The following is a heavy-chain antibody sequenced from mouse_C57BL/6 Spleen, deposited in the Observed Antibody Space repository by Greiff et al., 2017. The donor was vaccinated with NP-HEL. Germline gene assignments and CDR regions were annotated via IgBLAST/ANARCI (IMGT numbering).Heavy chain of an antibody. CDR2: IDPEDGDT. CDR3: GRGWSYAMDY. J-gene: IGHJ4*01. CDR1: GFNFKDYY. D-gene: IGHD1-1*02. Sequence: ESGAELVKPGASVKLSCTASGFNFKDYYMPWVKQRPEQGLEWIGRIDPEDGDTKYAPKFQGKATITADTSSNTAYLQLSSLASEDAAVYCCGRGWSYAMDYWGKGTSVTVSS. V-gene: IGHV14-2*01.